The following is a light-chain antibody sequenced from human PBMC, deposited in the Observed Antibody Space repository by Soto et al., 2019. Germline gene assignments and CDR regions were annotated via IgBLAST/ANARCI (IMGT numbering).Light chain of an antibody. V-gene: IGKV3-20*01. CDR2: GAS. CDR3: QQYGSSPLYH. J-gene: IGKJ2*01. CDR1: QSVSSSY. Sequence: EIVLTQSPGTLSLSPGERATLSCRASQSVSSSYLAWYQQKPGQAPRLLIYGASSRATGIPDRFSGSGSGTDFTLSISRLGPEDFAVYYCQQYGSSPLYHFGQGTKLEIK.